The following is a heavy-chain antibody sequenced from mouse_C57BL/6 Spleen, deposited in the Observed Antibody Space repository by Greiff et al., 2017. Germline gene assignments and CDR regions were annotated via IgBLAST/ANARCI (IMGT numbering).Heavy chain of an antibody. Sequence: QVQLKESGPGLVQPSQSLSITCTVSGFSLTSYGVHWVRQSPGKGLEWLGVIWSGGSTDYNAAFISRLSISKDNSKSQVFFKMNSLQADDTAIYYCASPTGTSYYYAMDYWGQGTSVTVSS. CDR2: IWSGGST. J-gene: IGHJ4*01. D-gene: IGHD4-1*02. CDR1: GFSLTSYG. V-gene: IGHV2-2*01. CDR3: ASPTGTSYYYAMDY.